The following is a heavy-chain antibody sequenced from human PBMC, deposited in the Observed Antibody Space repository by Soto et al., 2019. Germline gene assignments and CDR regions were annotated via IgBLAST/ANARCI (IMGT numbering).Heavy chain of an antibody. V-gene: IGHV4-39*01. CDR3: ARRERADGTDWWFDP. CDR2: IYYSGST. J-gene: IGHJ5*02. D-gene: IGHD6-13*01. Sequence: QLQLQESGPGLVKPSETLSLTCTVSGGSISSSSFHWGWIRQPPGKGLEWIGSIYYSGSTYYSPSLKSRVTISVDTSKNQSSLKLSSVTAADTAVYYGARRERADGTDWWFDPWGQGTLVTVSS. CDR1: GGSISSSSFH.